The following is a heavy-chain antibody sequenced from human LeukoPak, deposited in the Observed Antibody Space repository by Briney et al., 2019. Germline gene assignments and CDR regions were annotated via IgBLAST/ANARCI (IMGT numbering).Heavy chain of an antibody. CDR2: IYASCST. V-gene: IGHV4-61*02. CDR1: NGSIDSGSYY. D-gene: IGHD6-19*01. Sequence: SQTLSLTCTVSNGSIDSGSYYWSWIRQPAGKGLEWIGRIYASCSTTYNPSLKSRVTISVGASKNQFSLKLSSVTAADTAVYYCARGPTSGYSSGWPHYFDYWGQGTLVTVSS. J-gene: IGHJ4*02. CDR3: ARGPTSGYSSGWPHYFDY.